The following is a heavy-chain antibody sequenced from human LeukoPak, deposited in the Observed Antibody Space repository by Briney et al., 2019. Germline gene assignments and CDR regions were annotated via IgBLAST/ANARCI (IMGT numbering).Heavy chain of an antibody. Sequence: PSETLSLTCTVSGGSVSYYYWSWIRQPPGKGLEWIGYVYYSGSTNYNPSLKSRVTISVDTSKSQLSLKLSSVTAADTAVYYCARHERVSGSGYYLDYWGQRTLVTVSS. CDR1: GGSVSYYY. CDR2: VYYSGST. CDR3: ARHERVSGSGYYLDY. V-gene: IGHV4-59*08. J-gene: IGHJ4*02. D-gene: IGHD3-22*01.